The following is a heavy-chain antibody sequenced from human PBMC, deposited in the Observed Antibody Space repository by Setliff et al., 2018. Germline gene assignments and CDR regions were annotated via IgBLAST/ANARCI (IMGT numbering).Heavy chain of an antibody. CDR3: ARAPRLEWILPTFDY. CDR1: GYKFLSYG. D-gene: IGHD3-3*01. V-gene: IGHV1-18*01. J-gene: IGHJ4*02. Sequence: ASVKVSCKASGYKFLSYGMSWVRQAPGQGFEWMGWISAYTGKTDYAQNFQGRITMTTDTSTSTAYMELRSLRSDDTAIYYCARAPRLEWILPTFDYWGQGTPVTVSS. CDR2: ISAYTGKT.